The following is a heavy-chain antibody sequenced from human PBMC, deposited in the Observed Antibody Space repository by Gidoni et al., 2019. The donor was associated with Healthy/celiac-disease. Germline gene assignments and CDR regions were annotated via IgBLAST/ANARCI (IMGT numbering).Heavy chain of an antibody. CDR2: IYYSGST. CDR3: ARGRPLDCGGDCWGDYYMDV. Sequence: QVQLQESGPGLVKPSETLSPTCTVSGRSLSSGSSHWSWIRQPPGKGLEWIGYIYYSGSTNYNPSLKSRVTIAVDTSKKQFSLKLSSVTAADTAVYYCARGRPLDCGGDCWGDYYMDVWGKGTTVTVSS. CDR1: GRSLSSGSSH. J-gene: IGHJ6*03. V-gene: IGHV4-61*01. D-gene: IGHD2-21*02.